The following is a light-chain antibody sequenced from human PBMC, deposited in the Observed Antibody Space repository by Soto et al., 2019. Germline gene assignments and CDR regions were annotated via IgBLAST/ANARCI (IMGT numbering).Light chain of an antibody. CDR3: CSYAAGSTYV. CDR2: EGS. Sequence: QSVLTQPASVSGSPGQSITISCTGTSSDVGSYNLVSWYQQHPGKAPKLMIYEGSKRPSGVSNRFSGSKSGNTASLTISGLQAEDEADYYCCSYAAGSTYVFGTGTKLIVL. J-gene: IGLJ1*01. V-gene: IGLV2-23*01. CDR1: SSDVGSYNL.